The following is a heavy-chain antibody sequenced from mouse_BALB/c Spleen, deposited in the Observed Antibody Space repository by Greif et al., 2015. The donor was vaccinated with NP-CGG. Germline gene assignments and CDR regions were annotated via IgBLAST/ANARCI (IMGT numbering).Heavy chain of an antibody. CDR2: IDPANGNT. J-gene: IGHJ2*01. CDR1: GFNIKDTY. CDR3: ARKLGRGLYFDY. Sequence: EVTLQESGAELVKPGASVKLSCTASGFNIKDTYMHWVKQRPEQGLEWIGRIDPANGNTKYDPKFQGKATITADTSSNTAYLQRSSLTSEDTAVYYCARKLGRGLYFDYWGQGTTLTVSS. V-gene: IGHV14-3*02. D-gene: IGHD4-1*01.